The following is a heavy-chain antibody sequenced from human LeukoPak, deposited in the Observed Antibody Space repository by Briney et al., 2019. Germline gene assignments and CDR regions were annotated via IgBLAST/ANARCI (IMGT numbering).Heavy chain of an antibody. D-gene: IGHD6-13*01. CDR1: GFTFSSYW. J-gene: IGHJ4*02. CDR2: ISSSSGTI. V-gene: IGHV3-48*02. CDR3: ARGGSSCFDS. Sequence: PGGSLRLSCAASGFTFSSYWMHWVRQAPGKGLEWVSYISSSSGTIYYADSVKGRFTTSRDNAKNSLYLQMNNLRDEDTAVYYCARGGSSCFDSWGQGTLVTVSS.